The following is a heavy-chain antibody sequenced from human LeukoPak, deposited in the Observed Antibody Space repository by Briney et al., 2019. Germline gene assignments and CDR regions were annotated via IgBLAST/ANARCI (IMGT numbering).Heavy chain of an antibody. CDR2: ISGSGGST. D-gene: IGHD1-26*01. Sequence: GGSLRLSCAASGFTVSSNYMSWVRQAPGKGLEWVSAISGSGGSTYYADSVKGRFTISRDNSKNTLYLQMNSLRAEDTAVYYCAKDLEGSRWELLGYWGQGTLVTVSS. CDR3: AKDLEGSRWELLGY. J-gene: IGHJ4*02. V-gene: IGHV3-23*01. CDR1: GFTVSSNY.